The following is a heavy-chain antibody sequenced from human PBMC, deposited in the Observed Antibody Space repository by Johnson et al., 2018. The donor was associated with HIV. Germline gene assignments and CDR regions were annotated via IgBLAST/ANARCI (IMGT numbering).Heavy chain of an antibody. J-gene: IGHJ3*02. Sequence: VQLVESGGVVVQPGGSLRLSCAASGFTFDDYTMHWVRQAPGKGLEWVSLISWDGGSTYYADSVKGRFTISRDNSKHTLYLQMNRLRAEDTAVYYCAKMVHGEPPWAFDIWGQGTMVTVSS. CDR1: GFTFDDYT. V-gene: IGHV3-43*01. D-gene: IGHD4-17*01. CDR2: ISWDGGST. CDR3: AKMVHGEPPWAFDI.